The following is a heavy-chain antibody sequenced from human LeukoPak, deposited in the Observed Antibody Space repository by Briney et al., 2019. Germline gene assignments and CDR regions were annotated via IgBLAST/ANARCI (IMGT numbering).Heavy chain of an antibody. CDR2: ISGDGGST. Sequence: GSLRLSCAASGFTFDDYAMHWVRQAPGKGLEWVSLISGDGGSTYYADSVKGRFTISRDNSKNSLYLQMNSLRTEDTALYYCAPHGLVHWGQGTLVTVSS. D-gene: IGHD6-19*01. J-gene: IGHJ4*02. CDR3: APHGLVH. CDR1: GFTFDDYA. V-gene: IGHV3-43*02.